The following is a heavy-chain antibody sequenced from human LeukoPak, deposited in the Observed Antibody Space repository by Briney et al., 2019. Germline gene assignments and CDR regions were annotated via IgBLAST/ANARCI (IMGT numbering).Heavy chain of an antibody. CDR2: IYTSGSN. CDR1: GGSISSYY. J-gene: IGHJ4*02. V-gene: IGHV4-4*07. CDR3: ASSSIYSGSYYLDY. D-gene: IGHD1-26*01. Sequence: SETLSLTCTVSGGSISSYYWSGIRQPAGKGLEWIGRIYTSGSNNYNPSLKSRVTMSVDTSKNQFSLKLSSVTAADTAMYYCASSSIYSGSYYLDYWGQGSLVTVSS.